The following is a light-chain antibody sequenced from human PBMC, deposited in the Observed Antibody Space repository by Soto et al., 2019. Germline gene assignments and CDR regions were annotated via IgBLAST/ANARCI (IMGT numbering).Light chain of an antibody. CDR3: CSYAGSSTLV. Sequence: QSALTQPASVSGSPGQSITISCTGTSSDVGSYNLVSWYQQHPGKAPKLMIYEVSKRPSGVSNRFSGSKSGNTASLTISGLQAEDKADYYCCSYAGSSTLVFGGGTQLTVL. CDR1: SSDVGSYNL. CDR2: EVS. J-gene: IGLJ3*02. V-gene: IGLV2-23*02.